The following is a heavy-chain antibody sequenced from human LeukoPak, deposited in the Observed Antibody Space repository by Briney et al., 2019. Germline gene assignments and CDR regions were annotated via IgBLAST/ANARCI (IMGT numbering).Heavy chain of an antibody. CDR3: ARGSSGWSGRHYYYYMDV. CDR1: GGSISSSSYY. V-gene: IGHV4-39*07. D-gene: IGHD6-19*01. Sequence: PSETLSLTCTVSGGSISSSSYYWGWIRQPPGKGLEWIGSIYYSGSTYYKPSLKSRVTISVDTSKNQFSLKLSSVTAADTAVYYCARGSSGWSGRHYYYYMDVWGKGTTVTVSS. J-gene: IGHJ6*03. CDR2: IYYSGST.